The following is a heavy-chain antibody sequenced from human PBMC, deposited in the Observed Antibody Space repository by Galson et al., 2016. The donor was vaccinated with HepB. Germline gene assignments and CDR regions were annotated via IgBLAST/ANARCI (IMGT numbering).Heavy chain of an antibody. D-gene: IGHD3-16*01. J-gene: IGHJ4*02. CDR1: GYIFTRYY. CDR2: INPSGGTT. Sequence: SVKVSCKASGYIFTRYYVHWVRQAPGQGPEWMGVINPSGGTTVYTPTFQGRLTMTRDTSTSTVYMELSGLRSEDTAVYYCARDYEWGVWGSSLDHWGQGSLVTVST. CDR3: ARDYEWGVWGSSLDH. V-gene: IGHV1-46*01.